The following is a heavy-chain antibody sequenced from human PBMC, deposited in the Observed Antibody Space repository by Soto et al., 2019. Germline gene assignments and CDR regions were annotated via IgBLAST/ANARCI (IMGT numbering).Heavy chain of an antibody. Sequence: QVQLQQWGAGLLKPSETLSLTCAVYGGSFSGYYWSWIRQPPGKGLEWIGEINHSGSTNYNPSLKIRVTIAVDTSKNQFSLKLSSVTAADTAVYYCARAFTMDHDYWGQGTLVTVSS. V-gene: IGHV4-34*01. J-gene: IGHJ4*02. CDR3: ARAFTMDHDY. CDR1: GGSFSGYY. CDR2: INHSGST. D-gene: IGHD3-10*01.